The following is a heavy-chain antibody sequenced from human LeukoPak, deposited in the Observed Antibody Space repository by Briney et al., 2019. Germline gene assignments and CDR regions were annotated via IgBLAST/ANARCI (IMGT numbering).Heavy chain of an antibody. CDR3: ARSRYYGSDLDY. CDR1: GGSISSYY. CDR2: IYYSGST. D-gene: IGHD3-10*01. V-gene: IGHV4-59*01. Sequence: KSSETLCLTCTVSGGSISSYYWSWIRQPPGKGLEWIGYIYYSGSTNHNPSLKSRVTISVDTSKNQFSLKLSSVTAADTAVYYCARSRYYGSDLDYWGQGTLVTVSS. J-gene: IGHJ4*02.